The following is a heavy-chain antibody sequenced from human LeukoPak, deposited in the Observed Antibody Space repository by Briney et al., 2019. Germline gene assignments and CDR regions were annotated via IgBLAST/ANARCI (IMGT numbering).Heavy chain of an antibody. J-gene: IGHJ4*02. CDR3: ATYRQVLLPFES. D-gene: IGHD2-8*02. CDR1: GYSFNSYL. V-gene: IGHV5-51*01. CDR2: IYPGDSDT. Sequence: GESLKISCKGSGYSFNSYLIGWVRQVPGKGLEWMGIIYPGDSDTRYSPSFQGQVTISADKSISTAYLQWSSLKASDTAMYYCATYRQVLLPFESWGQGTLVTVSS.